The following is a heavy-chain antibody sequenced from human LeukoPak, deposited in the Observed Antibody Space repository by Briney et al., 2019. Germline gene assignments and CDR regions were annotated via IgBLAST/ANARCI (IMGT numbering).Heavy chain of an antibody. V-gene: IGHV3-21*01. CDR1: GFTFDDYG. CDR2: ISSSTTYI. Sequence: KAGGSLRLSCAASGFTFDDYGMSWVRQAPGKGLEWVASISSSTTYIYYAGSVKGRFTISRDNAKNLVYLEMNSLRAEDTAVYYCARVPGEMGATLAYLDYWGQGTLVIVSS. D-gene: IGHD1-26*01. J-gene: IGHJ4*02. CDR3: ARVPGEMGATLAYLDY.